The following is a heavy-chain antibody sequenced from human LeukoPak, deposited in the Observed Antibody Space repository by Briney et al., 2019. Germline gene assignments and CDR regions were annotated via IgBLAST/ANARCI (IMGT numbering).Heavy chain of an antibody. D-gene: IGHD3-9*01. J-gene: IGHJ4*02. CDR2: IYYSGST. V-gene: IGHV4-59*08. Sequence: SETLSLTCTVSGGSMTTYYWSWIRRTPGKGLEWIGYIYYSGSTNYNPSLKSRVTISVDTSKKQFSLKLTSVTAADTAVYYCARHDGRQKYFNVWGQGTLVTVSS. CDR3: ARHDGRQKYFNV. CDR1: GGSMTTYY.